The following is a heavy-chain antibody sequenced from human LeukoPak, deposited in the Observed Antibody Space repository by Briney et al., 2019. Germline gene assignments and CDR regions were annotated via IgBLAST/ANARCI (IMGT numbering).Heavy chain of an antibody. J-gene: IGHJ3*02. CDR1: GGSITIHGYY. V-gene: IGHV4-31*03. D-gene: IGHD2-2*01. CDR3: ARDPGYCRSTTCYGGAFNI. Sequence: SETLSLTCTVSGGSITIHGYYWSWIRRHPGKGLEWIGYIYYSGSTYYNPSLKSRVTISVDTSKNQFSLKLTSVTAADTAVYYCARDPGYCRSTTCYGGAFNIWGQGTMVTVSS. CDR2: IYYSGST.